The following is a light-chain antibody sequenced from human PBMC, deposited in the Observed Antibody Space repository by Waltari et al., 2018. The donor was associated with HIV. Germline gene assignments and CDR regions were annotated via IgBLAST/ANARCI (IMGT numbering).Light chain of an antibody. CDR1: LSVLKPSVYRNY. J-gene: IGKJ2*01. CDR3: QQYHSLPYT. V-gene: IGKV4-1*01. Sequence: DIVMTQSPDSLVVSLGERATINCKSRLSVLKPSVYRNYLAWYQQKPGQSPRLLIYWASIRESGVPDRFSGSGSGTDFTLTITNLQAEDVAVYYCQQYHSLPYTFGQGTKLEIK. CDR2: WAS.